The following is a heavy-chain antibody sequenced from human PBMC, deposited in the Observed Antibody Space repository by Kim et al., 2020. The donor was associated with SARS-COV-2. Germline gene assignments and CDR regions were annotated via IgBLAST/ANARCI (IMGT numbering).Heavy chain of an antibody. CDR3: ARAPRDSSPGNY. CDR1: GYSFIAFY. J-gene: IGHJ4*02. V-gene: IGHV1-2*06. D-gene: IGHD6-13*01. CDR2: INPNSGDT. Sequence: ASVKVSCKASGYSFIAFYMHWMRQAPGQGLEWVGRINPNSGDTNYAQKLQGRVTMTRDTSIRTAYMELSSLRSDDTAIYYCARAPRDSSPGNYWGQGTL.